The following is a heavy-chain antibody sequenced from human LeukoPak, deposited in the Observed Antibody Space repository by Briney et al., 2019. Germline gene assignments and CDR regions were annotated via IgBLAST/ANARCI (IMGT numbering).Heavy chain of an antibody. J-gene: IGHJ4*02. CDR3: AKGDHYGDYVFDY. CDR2: ISHDGNDK. V-gene: IGHV3-30*18. Sequence: PGESLRLSCTASGFTFSSYGMHWVRQAPGKGLEWVAVISHDGNDKHYADSVKGRFTISRDNSKNTLYLQMKSLREDTAVYYCAKGDHYGDYVFDYWGQGALVTVS. CDR1: GFTFSSYG. D-gene: IGHD4-17*01.